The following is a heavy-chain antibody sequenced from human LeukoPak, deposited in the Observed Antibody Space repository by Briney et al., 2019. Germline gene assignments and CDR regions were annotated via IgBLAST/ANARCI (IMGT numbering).Heavy chain of an antibody. CDR3: ARKLRGAPADY. J-gene: IGHJ4*02. Sequence: SETLSLTGILKIRHSSVYYRGWIRQPPGKGLEWIGEINHSGSTNYNPSLKSRVTISVDTSKNQFSLKLSSVTAADTAVYYCARKLRGAPADYWGQGTLVTVSS. CDR2: INHSGST. D-gene: IGHD2-21*01. CDR1: IRHSSVYY. V-gene: IGHV4-34*01.